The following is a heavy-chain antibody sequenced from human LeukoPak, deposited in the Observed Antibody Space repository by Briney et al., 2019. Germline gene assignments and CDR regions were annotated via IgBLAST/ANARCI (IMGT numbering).Heavy chain of an antibody. D-gene: IGHD3-10*01. Sequence: GGSLRLSCAASGFTFSSYSMNWVRQAPGKGLEWVSSISSSSSYIYYADSVKGRFTISRDNAKNSLYVQMNSLSAEDRAVYYCARARGVPSWFDPWGQVTLVTSS. CDR3: ARARGVPSWFDP. CDR1: GFTFSSYS. V-gene: IGHV3-21*01. J-gene: IGHJ5*02. CDR2: ISSSSSYI.